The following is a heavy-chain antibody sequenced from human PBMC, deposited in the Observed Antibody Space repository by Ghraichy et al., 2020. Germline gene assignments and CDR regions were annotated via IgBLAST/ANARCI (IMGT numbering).Heavy chain of an antibody. CDR1: GFTFSSYA. D-gene: IGHD2-2*01. CDR3: AKTWGRYCSSTSCPGSYYYGMDV. J-gene: IGHJ6*02. Sequence: GGSLRLSCAASGFTFSSYAMSWVRQAPGKGLEWVSAISGSGGSTYYADSVKGRFTISRDNSKNTLYLQMNSLRAEDTAVYYCAKTWGRYCSSTSCPGSYYYGMDVWGQGTTVTVSS. CDR2: ISGSGGST. V-gene: IGHV3-23*01.